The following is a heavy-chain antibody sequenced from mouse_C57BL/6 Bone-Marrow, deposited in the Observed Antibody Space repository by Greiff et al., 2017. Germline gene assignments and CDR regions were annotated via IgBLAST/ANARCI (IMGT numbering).Heavy chain of an antibody. J-gene: IGHJ3*01. Sequence: QVQLQQSGAELARPGASVKLSCKASGYTFTSYGISWVKQRTGQGLEWIGEIYPRSGNTYYNETFKGQATLTADKSSSTAYMELRSLTSEDSAVYFCAISAWFAYWGQGTLVTVSA. CDR1: GYTFTSYG. CDR2: IYPRSGNT. V-gene: IGHV1-81*01. CDR3: AISAWFAY.